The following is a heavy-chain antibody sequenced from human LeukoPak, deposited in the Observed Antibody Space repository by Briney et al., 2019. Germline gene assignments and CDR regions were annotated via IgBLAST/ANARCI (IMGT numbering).Heavy chain of an antibody. V-gene: IGHV3-23*01. CDR2: ISDNGGRT. CDR1: GFTFSSYG. CDR3: AKSRGIYDNSGWRTFDY. D-gene: IGHD6-19*01. J-gene: IGHJ4*02. Sequence: GRSLRLSCAASGFTFSSYGMHWVRQAPGRGLEWVSIISDNGGRTYYADSVKGRFTISRDNSKNTLYLQMNSLRAEDTAIYYCAKSRGIYDNSGWRTFDYWGQGTLVTVSS.